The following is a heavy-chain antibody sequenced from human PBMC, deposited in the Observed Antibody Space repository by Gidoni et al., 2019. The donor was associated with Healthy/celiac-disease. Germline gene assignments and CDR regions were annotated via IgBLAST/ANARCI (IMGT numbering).Heavy chain of an antibody. CDR1: GCTFSTYS. J-gene: IGHJ4*02. V-gene: IGHV3-21*01. Sequence: EVQLVESGGGLVKPGGSLRLSCAASGCTFSTYSMNWVRQAPGKGLEWVSSISSSSSYIYYADSVKGRFTISRDNAKNSLYLQMNSLRAEDTAVYYCARDHSSDWSFDYWGQGTLVTVSS. CDR3: ARDHSSDWSFDY. CDR2: ISSSSSYI. D-gene: IGHD6-19*01.